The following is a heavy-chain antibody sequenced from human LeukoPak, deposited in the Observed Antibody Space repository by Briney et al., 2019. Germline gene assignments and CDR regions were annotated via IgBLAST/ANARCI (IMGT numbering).Heavy chain of an antibody. CDR2: ITPNSGGT. J-gene: IGHJ4*02. CDR3: ARDSGSHSHDD. Sequence: ASVKVSCKASGYTFTGYYMHWVRQAPGQGLEWMGWITPNSGGTDYAQKFQGRVTMTRDTSITTAYMELSSLRSDDTAVYYCARDSGSHSHDDWGQGTLVTVSS. V-gene: IGHV1-2*02. D-gene: IGHD1-26*01. CDR1: GYTFTGYY.